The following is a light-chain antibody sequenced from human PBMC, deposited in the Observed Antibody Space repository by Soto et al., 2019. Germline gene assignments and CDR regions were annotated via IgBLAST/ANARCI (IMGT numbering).Light chain of an antibody. V-gene: IGLV2-23*02. CDR1: SSDVGSYNL. J-gene: IGLJ1*01. CDR3: CSYAGSSTFYV. Sequence: QSALTQPASVSGSPGQSITISCTGTSSDVGSYNLVSWYQQHPGKAPKLMIYEVSKRPSGVSNRFSGSKSGNTASLTISGLQAEDEADYYCCSYAGSSTFYVFVTGTKATVL. CDR2: EVS.